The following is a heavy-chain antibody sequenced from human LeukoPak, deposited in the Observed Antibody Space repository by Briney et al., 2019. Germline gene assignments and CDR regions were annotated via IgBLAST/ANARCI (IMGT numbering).Heavy chain of an antibody. D-gene: IGHD3-22*01. CDR1: GYTFTGYY. J-gene: IGHJ4*02. CDR2: INPKSGGT. V-gene: IGHV1-2*06. CDR3: ARDRFDSSGYYV. Sequence: ASVKVSCKASGYTFTGYYMHWVRQAPGHGLEWMGRINPKSGGTNYAQKFQGRVTMTRDTSISTAYMELSRLRSDDTAVYYCARDRFDSSGYYVWGQGTLVTVSS.